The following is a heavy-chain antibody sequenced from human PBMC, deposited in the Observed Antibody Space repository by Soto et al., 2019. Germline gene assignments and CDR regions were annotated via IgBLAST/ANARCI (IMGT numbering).Heavy chain of an antibody. V-gene: IGHV1-46*01. CDR3: ARDLGVTTVISNY. CDR1: GYTFTNHY. CDR2: IDPSSGRT. D-gene: IGHD4-4*01. J-gene: IGHJ4*02. Sequence: ASEKVSCKASGYTFTNHYMHWVRQAPGQGLEWMGMIDPSSGRTRYVQKFQGRVTMTRDTSTSTVYMDLSSLRSEDTAVYYCARDLGVTTVISNYWGQGTLVTVPQ.